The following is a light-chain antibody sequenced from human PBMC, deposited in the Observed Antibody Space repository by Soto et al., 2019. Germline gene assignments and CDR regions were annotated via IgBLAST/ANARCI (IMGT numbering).Light chain of an antibody. CDR1: QSVSSSY. CDR3: HHYGSSPRT. CDR2: GAS. J-gene: IGKJ1*01. Sequence: EIVLTQSPDTLSLSPGERATLSCRASQSVSSSYLVWYQQKPGQAPRLLLYGASSRATGVPDRFIGSGSGTDFTLSISRLEPEDFAVYYCHHYGSSPRTFGQGTKVEI. V-gene: IGKV3-20*01.